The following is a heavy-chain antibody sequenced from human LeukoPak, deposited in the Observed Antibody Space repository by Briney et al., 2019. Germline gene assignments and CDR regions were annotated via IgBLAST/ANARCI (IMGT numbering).Heavy chain of an antibody. D-gene: IGHD3-3*01. CDR3: ARGEGRFLEWLYTDYYHYGMDV. CDR1: GGSFSGHY. V-gene: IGHV4-34*01. CDR2: INHSGST. J-gene: IGHJ6*02. Sequence: SETLSLTCAVYGGSFSGHYWSWIRQPPGKGLEWIGEINHSGSTNYNPSLKSRVTISVDTSKNQFSLKLSSVTAADTAVYYCARGEGRFLEWLYTDYYHYGMDVWGQGTTVTVSS.